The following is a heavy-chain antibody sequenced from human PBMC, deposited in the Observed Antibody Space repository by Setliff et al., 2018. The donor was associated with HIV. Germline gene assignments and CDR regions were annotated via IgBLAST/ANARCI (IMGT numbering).Heavy chain of an antibody. J-gene: IGHJ6*03. CDR2: ISRNSEII. CDR3: VKDGSVAGRYYYYMDV. Sequence: SLKISCEGSGFTFDNYAMHWVRQAPGKGLEWVSSISRNSEIIAYADSAKGRFTVSRDNVRNFLYLQMNSLTTEDTALYSCVKDGSVAGRYYYYMDVWGRGTTVTVSS. D-gene: IGHD6-19*01. V-gene: IGHV3-9*01. CDR1: GFTFDNYA.